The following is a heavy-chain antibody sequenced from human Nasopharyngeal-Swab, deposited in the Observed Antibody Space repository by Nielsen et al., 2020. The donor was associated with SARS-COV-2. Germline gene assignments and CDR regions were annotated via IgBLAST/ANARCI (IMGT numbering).Heavy chain of an antibody. CDR1: GFTFNSNA. CDR2: VGGSGTNT. CDR3: AREGITIPGGAFDI. V-gene: IGHV3-23*01. D-gene: IGHD1-14*01. Sequence: GESLKISCAASGFTFNSNAIHWVRQAPGKGLVWVSGVGGSGTNTYYADSVKGRFTISRDNSKSTLYLQMNSLRPEDTAVYYCAREGITIPGGAFDIWGQGTMVTVSS. J-gene: IGHJ3*02.